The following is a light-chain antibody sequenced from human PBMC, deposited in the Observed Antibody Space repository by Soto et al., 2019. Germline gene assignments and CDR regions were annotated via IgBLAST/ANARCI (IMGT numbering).Light chain of an antibody. CDR2: NNN. Sequence: QSVLTQPPSASGTPGQSVTISCSGSTSNIGSNSVHWYQHLPGMSPKLLIYNNNQRPSGVPERFSGSKSGTSASLAISGLQSDDESDYYCTAWDDSLTALVFGGVTKLTVL. V-gene: IGLV1-44*01. CDR1: TSNIGSNS. CDR3: TAWDDSLTALV. J-gene: IGLJ3*02.